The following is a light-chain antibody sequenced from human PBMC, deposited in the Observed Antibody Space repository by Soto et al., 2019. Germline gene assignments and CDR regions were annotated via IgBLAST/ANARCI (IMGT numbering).Light chain of an antibody. CDR3: QQYDNWPIT. CDR1: QSININ. CDR2: GAS. V-gene: IGKV3-15*01. J-gene: IGKJ5*01. Sequence: EIGMTQSPATLSVSPGERATLSCRASQSININLAWYQQKPGQAPRLLIYGASTRATRIPARFSGSGSGTECTLIISSLQSEDSAVYYCQQYDNWPITCGQGTRLEIK.